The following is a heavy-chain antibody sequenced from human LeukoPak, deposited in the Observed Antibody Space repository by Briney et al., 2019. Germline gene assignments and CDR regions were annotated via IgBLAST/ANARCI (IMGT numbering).Heavy chain of an antibody. V-gene: IGHV3-33*01. CDR2: IWYDGSNK. D-gene: IGHD3-22*01. CDR3: ARGRYYDRSGYYYAGDAFDI. Sequence: GGSLRLSCAASGFTFSSHGMHWVRQAPGKGLEWVALIWYDGSNKYYADSVKGRLTVSRDNAKNSLYLQMDSLRSEDTAVYHCARGRYYDRSGYYYAGDAFDIWGQGTMVTVSS. J-gene: IGHJ3*02. CDR1: GFTFSSHG.